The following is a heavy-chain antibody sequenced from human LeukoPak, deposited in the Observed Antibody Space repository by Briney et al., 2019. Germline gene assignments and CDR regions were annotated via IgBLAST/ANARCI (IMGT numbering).Heavy chain of an antibody. J-gene: IGHJ6*03. CDR3: ARGIGDSPSTYYYYMDV. CDR2: ISAYNGNT. CDR1: GYTFTTSG. Sequence: ASVKVSCKASGYTFTTSGISWVRQAPGQGLEWMGWISAYNGNTNYPQKLQGRVTMTTDTSTSTAYMELRSLRSDDTAVYYCARGIGDSPSTYYYYMDVWGKGTTVTISS. D-gene: IGHD4-17*01. V-gene: IGHV1-18*01.